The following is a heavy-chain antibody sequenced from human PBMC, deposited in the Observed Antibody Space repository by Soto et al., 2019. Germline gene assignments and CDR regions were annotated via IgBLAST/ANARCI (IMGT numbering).Heavy chain of an antibody. D-gene: IGHD2-21*02. CDR1: GFTFSSYS. J-gene: IGHJ4*02. Sequence: GGSLRLSCAASGFTFSSYSMNCVRQTPGKGLEWVSSISPSSTYIYHADSVKGRFTISRHNAKNSLYLQMNNLSADDTAVYYCARDCGDSNDHDYGGQGTLVTVSS. CDR2: ISPSSTYI. V-gene: IGHV3-21*01. CDR3: ARDCGDSNDHDY.